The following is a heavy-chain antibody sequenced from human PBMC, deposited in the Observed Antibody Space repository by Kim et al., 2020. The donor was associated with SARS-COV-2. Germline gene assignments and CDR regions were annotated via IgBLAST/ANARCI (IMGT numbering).Heavy chain of an antibody. J-gene: IGHJ6*02. D-gene: IGHD2-2*01. Sequence: SETLSLTCAVYGGSFSGYYWSWIRQPPGKGLEWIGEINHSGSTNYNPSLKSRVTISVDTSKNQFSLKLSSVTAADTAVYYCARGAFHCSSTSCYVGRWYYYYYYGMDVWGQGTTVTVSS. CDR3: ARGAFHCSSTSCYVGRWYYYYYYGMDV. CDR1: GGSFSGYY. CDR2: INHSGST. V-gene: IGHV4-34*01.